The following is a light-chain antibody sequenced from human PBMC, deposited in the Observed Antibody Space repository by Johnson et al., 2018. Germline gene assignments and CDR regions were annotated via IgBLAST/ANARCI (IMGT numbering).Light chain of an antibody. CDR2: ENN. CDR1: SSNIGNNY. J-gene: IGLJ1*01. V-gene: IGLV1-51*02. Sequence: QSVLTQPPSVSAAPGQKVTISCSGSSSNIGNNYVSWYQQLPGTAPKLLIYENNKRPSGIPARFSGSKSGTSATLGITGLQTGDEAEYYCGTWDSSLSAGNVFGTGHKCAVL. CDR3: GTWDSSLSAGNV.